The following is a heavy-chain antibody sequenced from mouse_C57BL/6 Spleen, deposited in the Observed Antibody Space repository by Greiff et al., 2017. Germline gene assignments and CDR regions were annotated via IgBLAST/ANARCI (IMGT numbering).Heavy chain of an antibody. D-gene: IGHD2-2*01. CDR2: INPYNGDT. J-gene: IGHJ3*01. CDR1: GYSFTGYF. Sequence: EVQLQQPGPELVKPGDSVKISCKASGYSFTGYFMNWVMQSHGKSLEWIGRINPYNGDTFYNQKFKGKATLTVDKSSSTAHMELRSLTSEDSAVYYCARRANYGYDWFAYWGQGTLVTVSA. V-gene: IGHV1-20*01. CDR3: ARRANYGYDWFAY.